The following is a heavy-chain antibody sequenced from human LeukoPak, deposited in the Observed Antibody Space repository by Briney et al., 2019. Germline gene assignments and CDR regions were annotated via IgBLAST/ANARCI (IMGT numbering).Heavy chain of an antibody. CDR3: ARDPGRCTSSSCYPDY. D-gene: IGHD2-2*01. CDR1: GFTFSSYA. J-gene: IGHJ4*02. CDR2: ISYDGSNK. V-gene: IGHV3-30*04. Sequence: PGRSLRLSCAASGFTFSSYAMHWVRQAPGKGLEWVAVISYDGSNKYYADSVKGRFTISRDNAKNSLYLQMNGLRAEDTAVYYCARDPGRCTSSSCYPDYWGQGTLVTVSS.